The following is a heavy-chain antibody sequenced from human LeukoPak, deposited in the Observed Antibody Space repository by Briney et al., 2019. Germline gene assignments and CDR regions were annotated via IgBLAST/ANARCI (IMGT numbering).Heavy chain of an antibody. V-gene: IGHV3-23*01. J-gene: IGHJ4*02. CDR2: ISGSGGST. CDR3: ARWEVEMATMIDY. Sequence: GGSLRLSCSASGFTFSSYAMSWGRQAPGKGLEWVSAISGSGGSTYYADSVKGRFTISRDSSKSTLYLQMNSLRAEDTALYYCARWEVEMATMIDYWGQGTLVTVSS. CDR1: GFTFSSYA. D-gene: IGHD5-24*01.